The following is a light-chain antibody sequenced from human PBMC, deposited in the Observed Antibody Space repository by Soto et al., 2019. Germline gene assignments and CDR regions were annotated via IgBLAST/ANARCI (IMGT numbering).Light chain of an antibody. CDR2: EGS. Sequence: QSALTKPASVSGSPGQSITISGTGTSSDVGSYNLVSWYQQHPGKAPNLMIYEGSKRPSGVSNRFSGSKSGNTASLTISGLQAEDEADYSCCSSAGSSTFVVFGGGTKLSVL. CDR3: CSSAGSSTFVV. J-gene: IGLJ2*01. V-gene: IGLV2-23*01. CDR1: SSDVGSYNL.